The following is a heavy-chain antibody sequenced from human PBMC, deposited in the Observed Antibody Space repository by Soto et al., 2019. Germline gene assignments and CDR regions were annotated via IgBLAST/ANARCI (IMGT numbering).Heavy chain of an antibody. V-gene: IGHV3-53*01. CDR2: IYTGGST. CDR3: ARDPATTPDRAMDV. CDR1: GFTVSSSY. D-gene: IGHD1-1*01. J-gene: IGHJ6*02. Sequence: GGSLRLSCAASGFTVSSSYMMWIRQAPGKGLEWVSLIYTGGSTFYADSVRGRSAISRDDSLNTVYLHIDSLRIEDTAVYYCARDPATTPDRAMDVWGQGTTVTVSS.